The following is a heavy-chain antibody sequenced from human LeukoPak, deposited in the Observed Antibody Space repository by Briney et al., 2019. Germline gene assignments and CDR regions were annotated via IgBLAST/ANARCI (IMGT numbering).Heavy chain of an antibody. J-gene: IGHJ4*02. CDR3: AREARTYSSSWVAEHGDYSAYFDY. D-gene: IGHD6-13*01. CDR2: IIPIFGTA. CDR1: GGTFSSYA. V-gene: IGHV1-69*05. Sequence: GASVKVSCKASGGTFSSYAISWVRQAPGQGLEWMGGIIPIFGTANYAQKFQGRVTITRDTSASTAYMELSSLRSEDMAVYYCAREARTYSSSWVAEHGDYSAYFDYWGQGTLVTVSS.